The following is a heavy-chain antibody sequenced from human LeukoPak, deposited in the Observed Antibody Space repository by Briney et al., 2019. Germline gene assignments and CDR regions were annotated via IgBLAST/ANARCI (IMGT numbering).Heavy chain of an antibody. Sequence: GGSLRLSCAASGFTFSSYDMHWVRQATGKGLEWVSAIGTAGDTYYPGSVKGRFTITRENAKNSLYLQMNSLRAGDTAVYYWARWRRYSSSWPSLDGMDVWGQGTTVTVSS. J-gene: IGHJ6*02. CDR3: ARWRRYSSSWPSLDGMDV. CDR2: IGTAGDT. CDR1: GFTFSSYD. D-gene: IGHD6-13*01. V-gene: IGHV3-13*01.